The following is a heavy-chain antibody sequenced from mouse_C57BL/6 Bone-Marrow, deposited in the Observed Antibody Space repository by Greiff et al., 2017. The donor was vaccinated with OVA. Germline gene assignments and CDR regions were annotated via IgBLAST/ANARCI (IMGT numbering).Heavy chain of an antibody. Sequence: QVQLQQSGAELAKPGASVKLSCKASGYTFTSYWMHWVKQRPGQGLEWIGYINPSSGYTKYNQKFKDKATFTADKSSSTAYMQLSSLTYEDSAVYYCARLDYFDYWGQGTTLTVSS. CDR1: GYTFTSYW. CDR2: INPSSGYT. CDR3: ARLDYFDY. J-gene: IGHJ2*01. V-gene: IGHV1-7*01.